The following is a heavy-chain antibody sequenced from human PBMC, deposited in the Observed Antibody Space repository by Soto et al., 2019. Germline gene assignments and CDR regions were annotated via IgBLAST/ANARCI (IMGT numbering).Heavy chain of an antibody. J-gene: IGHJ4*02. Sequence: EVQLLQSGGGLVQPGGSLTLSCGVSGFPFAPSTMSWVRQAPGKGLEWVSTISVSVGSTYSADSVQGRFTVSSDISDNTLFLRMTSLTADDTAVYICAKRDVPHSTSNAYFYDHWGRGVLVTVSS. CDR3: AKRDVPHSTSNAYFYDH. D-gene: IGHD2-21*02. V-gene: IGHV3-23*01. CDR2: ISVSVGST. CDR1: GFPFAPST.